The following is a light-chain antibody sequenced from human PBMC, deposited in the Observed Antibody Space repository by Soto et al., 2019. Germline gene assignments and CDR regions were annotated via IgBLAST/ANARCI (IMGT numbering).Light chain of an antibody. CDR1: QSVSSSY. CDR3: QQYGSSPTWT. Sequence: EIVLTQSPGTLSLSPGERATLSCRASQSVSSSYLAWYQQKPGQAPRLLIYGASSRATGIPDRFSGSGSGTDFTLTIGRLEPEDFAVYYCQQYGSSPTWTFGQGTRWISN. J-gene: IGKJ1*01. CDR2: GAS. V-gene: IGKV3-20*01.